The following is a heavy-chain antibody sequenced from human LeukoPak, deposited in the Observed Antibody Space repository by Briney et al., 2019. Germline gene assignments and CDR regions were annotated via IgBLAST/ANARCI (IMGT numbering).Heavy chain of an antibody. J-gene: IGHJ4*02. Sequence: GGSLRLSCAASGFTFSNSGMSWVRQAPGKGLEWVSGIRGSGGSTYYADSVKGRFTISRDNSKNTLFLQTNSLRAEDTAVYYCAKHSSTWNVDYWGRGTLVTVSS. V-gene: IGHV3-23*01. CDR1: GFTFSNSG. D-gene: IGHD1-1*01. CDR2: IRGSGGST. CDR3: AKHSSTWNVDY.